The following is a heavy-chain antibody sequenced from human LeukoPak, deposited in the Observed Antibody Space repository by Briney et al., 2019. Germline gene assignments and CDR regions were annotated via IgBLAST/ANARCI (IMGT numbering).Heavy chain of an antibody. Sequence: GGSLSLSCAASGFTFSSNWWGWLGHAQGRGREWVANIKPDGRAEYYAASVKGRFTVSRDNAKNSLFLQMNSLRVEDTAVYYCARANNSSWHNWGQGTLVTVSS. V-gene: IGHV3-7*01. CDR2: IKPDGRAE. CDR3: ARANNSSWHN. CDR1: GFTFSSNW. D-gene: IGHD6-13*01. J-gene: IGHJ4*02.